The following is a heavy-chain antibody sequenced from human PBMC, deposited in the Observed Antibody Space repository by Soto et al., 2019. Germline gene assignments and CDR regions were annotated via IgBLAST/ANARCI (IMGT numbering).Heavy chain of an antibody. CDR1: GFSLNTYW. D-gene: IGHD6-6*01. J-gene: IGHJ6*02. CDR2: IFPGDSDT. Sequence: PGESLKISCNASGFSLNTYWIGWVRQKPGKGLEWMGSIFPGDSDTRYSPSFQGQVIISADRSISTAYLQWRSLKASDTAIYYCARQGRPYSCSGYYYGMDVWGQGTTVTVSS. V-gene: IGHV5-51*01. CDR3: ARQGRPYSCSGYYYGMDV.